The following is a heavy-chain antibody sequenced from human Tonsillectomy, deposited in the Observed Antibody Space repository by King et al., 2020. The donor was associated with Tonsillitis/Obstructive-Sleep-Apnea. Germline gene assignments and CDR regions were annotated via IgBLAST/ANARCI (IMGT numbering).Heavy chain of an antibody. CDR2: INHSGST. CDR3: ARARRTFFYSSNCDY. Sequence: VQLQQWGAGLLKPSETLSLTCGVYGGSFSGYFWSWIRQPPGKGLEWIGEINHSGSTICNPSLKSRVTISVDTSKNQFSLNLSSVTAADTAVYYCARARRTFFYSSNCDYWGQGTLVTVSS. D-gene: IGHD2-2*01. CDR1: GGSFSGYF. V-gene: IGHV4-34*01. J-gene: IGHJ4*02.